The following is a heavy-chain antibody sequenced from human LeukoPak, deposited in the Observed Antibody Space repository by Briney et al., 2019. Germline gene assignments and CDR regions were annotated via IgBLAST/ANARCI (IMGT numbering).Heavy chain of an antibody. J-gene: IGHJ4*02. V-gene: IGHV6-1*01. Sequence: SQTLSLTCAISGDRVSSNNAAWNWIRKSPSRGLEWLGRTYCRSKWYNDYAVSVKSRVNINADTSKNQFSLHLNSVTPEDTAVYYCARDQGSNGDLDYWGQGTLVTVSS. CDR3: ARDQGSNGDLDY. CDR1: GDRVSSNNAA. CDR2: TYCRSKWYN. D-gene: IGHD6-19*01.